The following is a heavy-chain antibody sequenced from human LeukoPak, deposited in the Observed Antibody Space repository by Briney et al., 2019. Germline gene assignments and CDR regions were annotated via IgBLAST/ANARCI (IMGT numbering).Heavy chain of an antibody. CDR1: GYTFTSYD. Sequence: GASVKVSCKASGYTFTSYDINWVRQATGQGLEWMGWMNPNSGNTGYAQKFQGRVTITRNTSISTAYMELSSLRSEDTAVYYCASMLRNFAGLKDWGQGTLVTVSS. CDR3: ASMLRNFAGLKD. D-gene: IGHD2-8*01. CDR2: MNPNSGNT. J-gene: IGHJ4*02. V-gene: IGHV1-8*03.